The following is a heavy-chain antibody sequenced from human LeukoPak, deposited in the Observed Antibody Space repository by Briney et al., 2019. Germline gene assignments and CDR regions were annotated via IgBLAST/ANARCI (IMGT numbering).Heavy chain of an antibody. CDR3: ARSLTGYSSSWYYYYYYMDV. J-gene: IGHJ6*03. D-gene: IGHD6-13*01. CDR2: IKQDGSEK. Sequence: GSLRLSCAASGVTFSSYWMSWVRQAPGKGVEWVANIKQDGSEKYYVDSVKGRFTISRDKAKNSLYLQMNRLRAEDTAVYYCARSLTGYSSSWYYYYYYMDVWGKGTTVTVSS. V-gene: IGHV3-7*01. CDR1: GVTFSSYW.